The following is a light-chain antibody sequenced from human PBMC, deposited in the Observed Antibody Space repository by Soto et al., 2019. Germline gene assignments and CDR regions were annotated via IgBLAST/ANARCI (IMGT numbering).Light chain of an antibody. CDR3: SSYTGSSTYVV. J-gene: IGLJ2*01. Sequence: QSARAQPASVSGSPGQSITMSCTGTSSDDGGYNYVSWYQQHPGKAPKLMIYDVNNRPSGVSNRFSGSKSGNTASLTISGLQAEDEADYYCSSYTGSSTYVVFGGGTKLTVL. V-gene: IGLV2-14*01. CDR2: DVN. CDR1: SSDDGGYNY.